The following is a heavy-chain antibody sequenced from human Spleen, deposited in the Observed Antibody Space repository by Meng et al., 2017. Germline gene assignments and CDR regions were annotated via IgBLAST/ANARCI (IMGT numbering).Heavy chain of an antibody. D-gene: IGHD3-10*01. Sequence: GSLRLSCAASGFTFSSYAMTWVRQAPGKGLEWVSTISGSGGSTYYADSVKGRFTISRDNSKNTLYLQMNSLRAEDTAVYYCAKPYYYGSGSYGGFDYWGQGTLVTVSS. CDR1: GFTFSSYA. CDR3: AKPYYYGSGSYGGFDY. V-gene: IGHV3-23*01. CDR2: ISGSGGST. J-gene: IGHJ4*02.